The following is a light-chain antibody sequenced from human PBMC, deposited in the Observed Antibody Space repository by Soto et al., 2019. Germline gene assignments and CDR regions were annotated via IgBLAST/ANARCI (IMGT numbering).Light chain of an antibody. V-gene: IGKV3-11*01. CDR3: QQRSDWPPN. CDR1: QSVSSY. CDR2: DAS. J-gene: IGKJ5*01. Sequence: EIVLTQSPATLSLSPGERATLSCRARQSVSSYLAWYQQKPGQAPRLLFYDASKRATGTPARFSGSGSGTDFTLTISSLYPEDFAVYYCQQRSDWPPNFGQGTRLEIK.